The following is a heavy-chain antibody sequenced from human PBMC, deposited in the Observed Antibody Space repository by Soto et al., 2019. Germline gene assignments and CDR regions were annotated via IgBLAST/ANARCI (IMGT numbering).Heavy chain of an antibody. J-gene: IGHJ6*02. CDR2: ISWDGGST. D-gene: IGHD3-22*01. CDR1: GFTFDDYT. CDR3: AKDERGYYDSSGHPSYYYGMDV. Sequence: PGGSLRLSCAASGFTFDDYTMHWVRQAPGKGLEWVSLISWDGGSTYYADSVKGRFTISRDNSKNSLYLQMNSLRTEDTALYYCAKDERGYYDSSGHPSYYYGMDVWGQGTTVTVSS. V-gene: IGHV3-43*01.